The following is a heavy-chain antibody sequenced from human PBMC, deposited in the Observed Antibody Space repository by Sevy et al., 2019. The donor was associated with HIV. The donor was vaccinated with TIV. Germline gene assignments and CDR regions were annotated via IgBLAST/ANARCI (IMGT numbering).Heavy chain of an antibody. J-gene: IGHJ4*02. Sequence: SETLSLNCTVSGFSIGSGYYWGWIRQPPGKGLEWIGNIHHDGNTIPNPSLKSRVTISMDTSKNQFSLKLNSVTAADTAVYYCARDFAGYASTYFGQGTLVTVSS. CDR2: IHHDGNT. CDR3: ARDFAGYASTY. V-gene: IGHV4-38-2*02. D-gene: IGHD6-13*01. CDR1: GFSIGSGYY.